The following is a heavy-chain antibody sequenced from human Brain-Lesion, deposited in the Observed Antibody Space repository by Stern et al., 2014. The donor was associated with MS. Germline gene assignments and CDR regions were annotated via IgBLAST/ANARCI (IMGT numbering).Heavy chain of an antibody. CDR3: ARVAALAMPLQYNWFDP. CDR1: GDSISSGGYY. Sequence: QVQLQESGPGLVQPSQTLSLTCSVSGDSISSGGYYWSWLRPHPGKALQWIGHLYYSGNTYYNPSLKSLVTISVDMSKNQFSLNLNSVTAADTAVYFCARVAALAMPLQYNWFDPWGQGILVTVSS. V-gene: IGHV4-31*01. D-gene: IGHD2-2*01. CDR2: LYYSGNT. J-gene: IGHJ5*02.